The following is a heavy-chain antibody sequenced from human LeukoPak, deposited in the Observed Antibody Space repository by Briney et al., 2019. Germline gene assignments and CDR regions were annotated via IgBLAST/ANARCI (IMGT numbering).Heavy chain of an antibody. D-gene: IGHD3-9*01. V-gene: IGHV1-18*01. CDR2: ISAYNGNT. CDR3: ARSRNGHDILTGYYSPFDY. CDR1: GYTFTSYG. J-gene: IGHJ4*02. Sequence: ASVKVSCKASGYTFTSYGISWARQAPGQGLEWMGWISAYNGNTNYAQKLQGRVTMTTDTSTSTAYMELRSLRSDDTAVYYCARSRNGHDILTGYYSPFDYWGQGTLVTVSS.